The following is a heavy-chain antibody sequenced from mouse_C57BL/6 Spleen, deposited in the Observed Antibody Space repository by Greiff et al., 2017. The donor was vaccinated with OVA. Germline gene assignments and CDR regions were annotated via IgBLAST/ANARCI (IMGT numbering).Heavy chain of an antibody. Sequence: VQLQQSGAELVRPGASVKLSCTASGFNIKDDYMHWVKQRPEQGLEWIGWIDPENGDTEYASKFQGKATITADTSSNTAYLQLSSLTSEDTAVYYCTRGLPRDYWGQGTTLTVSS. CDR1: GFNIKDDY. V-gene: IGHV14-4*01. CDR3: TRGLPRDY. J-gene: IGHJ2*01. CDR2: IDPENGDT. D-gene: IGHD3-1*01.